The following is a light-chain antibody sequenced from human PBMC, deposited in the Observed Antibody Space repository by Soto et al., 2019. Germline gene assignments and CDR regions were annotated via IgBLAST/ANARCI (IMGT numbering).Light chain of an antibody. V-gene: IGLV2-14*01. J-gene: IGLJ1*01. CDR2: EVS. Sequence: QSALTQPASVSGSPGQSITISCTGTSSDVGGYDYVSWYQQHLGKAPKLMIYEVSNRPSGVSSRFSGSKSGNTASLTISGLQAEDEADYYCSSYTSRSILGVFGTGTKATVL. CDR3: SSYTSRSILGV. CDR1: SSDVGGYDY.